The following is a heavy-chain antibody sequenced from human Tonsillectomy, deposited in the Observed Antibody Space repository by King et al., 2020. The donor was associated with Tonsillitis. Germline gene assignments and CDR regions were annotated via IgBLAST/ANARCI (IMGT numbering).Heavy chain of an antibody. CDR2: ISGRGDGT. V-gene: IGHV3-23*04. D-gene: IGHD2-15*01. J-gene: IGHJ2*01. CDR1: GFTFSNHA. Sequence: VQLVESGGGLVQPGGSLRLSCAASGFTFSNHAMSWVRQAPGKGREWVSAISGRGDGTNYADSVKGRFTISRDNSKNTLSLQMNSLRAEDTALYYCARDLRLGYCSGGTCFGYFDLWGRGTLVAVSS. CDR3: ARDLRLGYCSGGTCFGYFDL.